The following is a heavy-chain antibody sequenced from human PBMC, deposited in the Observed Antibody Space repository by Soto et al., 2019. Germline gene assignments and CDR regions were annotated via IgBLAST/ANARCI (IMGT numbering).Heavy chain of an antibody. J-gene: IGHJ5*02. Sequence: QVQLVQSGAEVKKPGASVKVSCKASGYTFTSYDINWVRQATGQGLEWMGWMNPNSGNTGYAQKFQGRVTMTRNTSISTAYMELSSLRSEDTAVYYCARGQDFRRFLEWLSDIPYNWFDPWGQGTLVTVSS. CDR1: GYTFTSYD. CDR3: ARGQDFRRFLEWLSDIPYNWFDP. D-gene: IGHD3-3*01. CDR2: MNPNSGNT. V-gene: IGHV1-8*01.